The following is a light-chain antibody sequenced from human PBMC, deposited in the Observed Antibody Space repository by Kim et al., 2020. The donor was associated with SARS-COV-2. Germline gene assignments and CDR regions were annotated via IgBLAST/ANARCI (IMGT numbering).Light chain of an antibody. J-gene: IGKJ1*01. CDR2: GAS. Sequence: SLSPGESATLSCRARQSVSSSYLAWYQQKPGQAPRLLIYGASSRATGIPDRFSGSGSGTDFTLTISRLEPEDFAVYYCQQYGSSRTFGQGTKLEI. CDR3: QQYGSSRT. V-gene: IGKV3-20*01. CDR1: QSVSSSY.